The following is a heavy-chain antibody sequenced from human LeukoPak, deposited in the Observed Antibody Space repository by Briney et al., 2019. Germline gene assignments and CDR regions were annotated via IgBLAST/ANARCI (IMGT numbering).Heavy chain of an antibody. J-gene: IGHJ4*02. V-gene: IGHV3-48*03. CDR1: GFTFSTYE. CDR3: AREDTAMGTPLDY. Sequence: GGSLRLSCAASGFTFSTYEMNWVRQAPGKGLEWVSYIHNSGSTIYYADSVKGRFTISRDNVKNSLYLQMNSLRAEDTAVYYCAREDTAMGTPLDYWGQGTLVTVSS. D-gene: IGHD5-18*01. CDR2: IHNSGSTI.